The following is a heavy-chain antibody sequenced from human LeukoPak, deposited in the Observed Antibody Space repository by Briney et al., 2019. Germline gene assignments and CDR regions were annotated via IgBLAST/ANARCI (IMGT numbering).Heavy chain of an antibody. Sequence: GGSLRLSCAASGFTFSSYAMSWVCQAPGKGLEWVSAISGSGDTTYYVDSVKGRSTISRDNSKNTLYLQMNSLRAEDTAVYYCAKEGLMSAANYFDYWGQGSLVTVSS. J-gene: IGHJ4*02. V-gene: IGHV3-23*01. D-gene: IGHD2-2*01. CDR2: ISGSGDTT. CDR3: AKEGLMSAANYFDY. CDR1: GFTFSSYA.